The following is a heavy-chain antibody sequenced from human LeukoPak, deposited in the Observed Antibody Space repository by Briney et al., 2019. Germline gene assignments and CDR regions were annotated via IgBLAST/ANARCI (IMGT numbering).Heavy chain of an antibody. Sequence: SETLSLTCTVSGGSISSYYWSWIRQPPGKGLEWIGYIYYSGSTNYNPSLKSRVTISVDTSKNQFSLKLSSVTAADTAVYYCARVARSQRKLYYYYMDVWGKGTTVTVSS. J-gene: IGHJ6*03. CDR3: ARVARSQRKLYYYYMDV. CDR1: GGSISSYY. CDR2: IYYSGST. V-gene: IGHV4-59*01.